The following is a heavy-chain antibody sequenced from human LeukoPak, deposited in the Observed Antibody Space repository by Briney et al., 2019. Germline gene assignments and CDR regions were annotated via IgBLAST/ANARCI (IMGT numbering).Heavy chain of an antibody. CDR2: LRGDGET. D-gene: IGHD3-16*01. CDR3: AKASWVSSADAVL. V-gene: IGHV3-23*01. J-gene: IGHJ4*02. Sequence: GGSLRLSCVASGFIFRDYAMSWVRQTPAGGLEWVSSLRGDGETFYTDSVKGRFALSRDHSRNTVYLQLSNLRVEDTAVYYCAKASWVSSADAVLWGQGTLVTVS. CDR1: GFIFRDYA.